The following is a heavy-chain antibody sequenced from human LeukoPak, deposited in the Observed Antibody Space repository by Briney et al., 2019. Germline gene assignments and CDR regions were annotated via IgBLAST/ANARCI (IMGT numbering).Heavy chain of an antibody. V-gene: IGHV4-39*02. D-gene: IGHD3-22*01. CDR2: IYYSGST. CDR3: ARDGVIRLGLDAFDI. J-gene: IGHJ3*02. Sequence: SETLSLTCTVSGGSISSSSYYWGWIRQPPGKGLEWIGSIYYSGSTYYNPSLKSRVTISVDTSKNQFSLKLSSVTAADTAVYYCARDGVIRLGLDAFDIWGQGTMVTVSS. CDR1: GGSISSSSYY.